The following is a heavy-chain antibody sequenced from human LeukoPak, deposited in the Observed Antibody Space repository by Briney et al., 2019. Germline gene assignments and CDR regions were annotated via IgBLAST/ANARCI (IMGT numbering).Heavy chain of an antibody. CDR3: ARDREYCSGGSCYSNFDP. Sequence: SETLSLTCTVSGGSISSYYWSWIRQPPGKGLEWIGYIYYSGSTNYNPSLKSRVTISVDTSKNQFSLKLSSVTAADTAVYYCARDREYCSGGSCYSNFDPWGQGTLVTVSS. J-gene: IGHJ5*02. D-gene: IGHD2-15*01. CDR2: IYYSGST. CDR1: GGSISSYY. V-gene: IGHV4-59*12.